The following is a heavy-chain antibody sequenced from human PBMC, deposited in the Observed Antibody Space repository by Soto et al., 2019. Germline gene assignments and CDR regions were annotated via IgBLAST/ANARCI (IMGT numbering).Heavy chain of an antibody. D-gene: IGHD4-17*01. CDR1: GGSFSGYY. CDR2: INHSGST. CDR3: ARPTVTNYYYYMDV. V-gene: IGHV4-34*01. Sequence: QVQLQQWGAGLLKPSETLSLTCAVYGGSFSGYYWSWIRQPTGKGLEWIGEINHSGSTNYNPSLKSRVTISVDTSKNQFSLKLSSVTAADTAVYYCARPTVTNYYYYMDVWGKGTTVTVSS. J-gene: IGHJ6*03.